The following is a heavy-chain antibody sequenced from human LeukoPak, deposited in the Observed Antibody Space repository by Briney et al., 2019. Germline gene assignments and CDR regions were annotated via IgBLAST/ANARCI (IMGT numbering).Heavy chain of an antibody. Sequence: SETLSLTCGVSGYPINNAYYWVWIRQPPGKGLEWIGYIYYSGSTNYNPSLKSRVTISVDTSKNQFSLKLSSVTAADTAVYYCARLSSFYQLLPFDYWGQGTLVTVSS. CDR2: IYYSGST. CDR1: GYPINNAYY. J-gene: IGHJ4*02. V-gene: IGHV4-38-2*01. CDR3: ARLSSFYQLLPFDY. D-gene: IGHD2-2*01.